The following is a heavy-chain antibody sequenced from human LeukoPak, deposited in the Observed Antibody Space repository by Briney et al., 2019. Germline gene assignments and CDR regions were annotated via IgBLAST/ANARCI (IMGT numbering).Heavy chain of an antibody. D-gene: IGHD6-19*01. J-gene: IGHJ4*02. CDR1: GYTFTGYY. CDR2: INPNSGGT. V-gene: IGHV1-2*02. Sequence: ASVKLSCKASGYTFTGYYMHWVRQAPGQGPEWMGWINPNSGGTNYAQKFQGRVTMTRDTSISTAYMELSRLRSDDTAVYCCARADSSGWSESFDYWGQGTLVTVSS. CDR3: ARADSSGWSESFDY.